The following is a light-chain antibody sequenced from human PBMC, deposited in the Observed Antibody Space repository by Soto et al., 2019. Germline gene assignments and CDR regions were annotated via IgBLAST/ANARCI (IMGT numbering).Light chain of an antibody. V-gene: IGLV2-23*01. J-gene: IGLJ3*02. CDR1: SSDVGSFDL. CDR2: EGN. Sequence: QSALTQPASVSGSPGQSITISCTGTSSDVGSFDLVSWYQQHPGKAPKLLIYEGNKRPSGVSNRFSGSKSGNTASLTISGLQAEDEADYYCSSYAGSTTWVFGGGTQLTVL. CDR3: SSYAGSTTWV.